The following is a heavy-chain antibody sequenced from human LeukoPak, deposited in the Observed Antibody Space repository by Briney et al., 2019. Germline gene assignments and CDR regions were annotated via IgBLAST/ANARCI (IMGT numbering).Heavy chain of an antibody. Sequence: GGSLRLSCAASGFTFSSNYMSWVRQAPGKGVEGVSVIYSGGSTYYTDCVKGRGTISKDKSKKTLYLQMNSLRAEDTAVYYCARDRSGYFQNWGQGTLVTVSS. D-gene: IGHD3-3*01. CDR2: IYSGGST. V-gene: IGHV3-66*01. J-gene: IGHJ1*01. CDR3: ARDRSGYFQN. CDR1: GFTFSSNY.